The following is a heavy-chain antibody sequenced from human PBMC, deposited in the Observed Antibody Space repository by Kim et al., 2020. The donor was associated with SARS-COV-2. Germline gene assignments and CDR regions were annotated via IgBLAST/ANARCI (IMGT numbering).Heavy chain of an antibody. CDR2: ISYDGSNK. J-gene: IGHJ5*02. V-gene: IGHV3-30-3*01. D-gene: IGHD3-22*01. CDR3: ARDGTTMIVVVITTFGPFDP. Sequence: GGSLRLSCAASGFTFSSYAMHWVRQAPGKGLEWVAVISYDGSNKYYADSVKGRFTISRDNSKNTLYLQMNSLRAEDTAVYYCARDGTTMIVVVITTFGPFDPWGQGTLVTVSS. CDR1: GFTFSSYA.